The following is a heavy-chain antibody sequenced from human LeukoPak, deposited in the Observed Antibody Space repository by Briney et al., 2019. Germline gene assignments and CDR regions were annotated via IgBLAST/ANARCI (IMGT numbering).Heavy chain of an antibody. J-gene: IGHJ4*02. CDR2: ISSSGSTI. V-gene: IGHV3-48*04. CDR1: GFTFSSYS. Sequence: GGSLRLSCAASGFTFSSYSMNWVRQAPGKGLEWVSYISSSGSTIYYADSVKGRFTISRDNAKNSLYLQMNSLRAEDTAVYYCARGSSYGSGSFDYWGQGTLVTVSS. D-gene: IGHD3-10*01. CDR3: ARGSSYGSGSFDY.